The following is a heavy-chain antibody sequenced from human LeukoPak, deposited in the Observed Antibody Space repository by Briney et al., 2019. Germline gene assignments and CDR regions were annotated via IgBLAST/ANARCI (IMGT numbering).Heavy chain of an antibody. CDR3: ARGLLRYFDWLLLY. D-gene: IGHD3-9*01. Sequence: SVKVSCKASGYTFTDYYIHWVRQAPGQGLEWMGGIIPIFGTANYAQKFQGRVTITADKSTSTAYMELRSLRSDDTAVYYCARGLLRYFDWLLLYWGQGTLVTVSS. J-gene: IGHJ4*02. V-gene: IGHV1-69*06. CDR2: IIPIFGTA. CDR1: GYTFTDYY.